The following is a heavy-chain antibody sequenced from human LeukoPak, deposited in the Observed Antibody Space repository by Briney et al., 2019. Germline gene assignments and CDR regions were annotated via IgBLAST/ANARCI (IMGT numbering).Heavy chain of an antibody. Sequence: SGTLSLTCAVSGGSISSSKWWSWVRQPPGKGLEWIGEIYHSGSSSHNPSLKSRVNISVDKSKNQFSLKLSSVTAADTAVYYCASKQYDSTGVFDYWGQGTLVTVSS. J-gene: IGHJ4*02. CDR3: ASKQYDSTGVFDY. CDR2: IYHSGSS. V-gene: IGHV4-4*02. D-gene: IGHD3-22*01. CDR1: GGSISSSKW.